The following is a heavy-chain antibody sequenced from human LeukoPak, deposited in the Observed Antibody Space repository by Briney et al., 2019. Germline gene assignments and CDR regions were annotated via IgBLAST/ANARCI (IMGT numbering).Heavy chain of an antibody. CDR2: IYYSGST. Sequence: SETLSLTCTVSGGSISSYYWSWIQQPPGKGLEWIGYIYYSGSTNYNPSLKSRVTISVDTSKNQFSLKLSSVTAADTAVYYRARDFTYCSSTSCSDAFDIWGQGTMVTVSS. D-gene: IGHD2-2*01. CDR1: GGSISSYY. V-gene: IGHV4-59*01. J-gene: IGHJ3*02. CDR3: ARDFTYCSSTSCSDAFDI.